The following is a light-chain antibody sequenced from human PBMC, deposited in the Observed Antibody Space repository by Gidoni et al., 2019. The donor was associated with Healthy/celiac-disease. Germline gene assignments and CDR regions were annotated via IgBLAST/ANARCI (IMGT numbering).Light chain of an antibody. Sequence: EIVMTQSPATLSVSPGERATLSCRASQSVSSNLAWYRQKPSQAPRLLIYGASTRATGIPARFSGSGSGTEFTLTISSLQSEDFAVYYCQQYNNWWTFGQGTKVEIK. CDR2: GAS. J-gene: IGKJ1*01. V-gene: IGKV3-15*01. CDR1: QSVSSN. CDR3: QQYNNWWT.